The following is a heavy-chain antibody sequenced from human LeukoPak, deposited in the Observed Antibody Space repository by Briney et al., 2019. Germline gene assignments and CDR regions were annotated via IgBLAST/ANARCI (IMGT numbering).Heavy chain of an antibody. CDR1: GFTFSSYA. V-gene: IGHV3-30*01. Sequence: GRSLRLSCAASGFTFSSYAMHWVRQAPGKGLEWVAVISYDGSNKYYADSVKGRFTISRDNFKNTLYLQMNSLRAEDTAVYYCARDSGSYDERWVDYWGQGTLVTVSS. CDR3: ARDSGSYDERWVDY. CDR2: ISYDGSNK. J-gene: IGHJ4*02. D-gene: IGHD1-26*01.